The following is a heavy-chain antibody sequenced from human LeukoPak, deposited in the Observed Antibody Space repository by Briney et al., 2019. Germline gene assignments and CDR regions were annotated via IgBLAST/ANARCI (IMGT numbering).Heavy chain of an antibody. CDR1: GGSFSGYY. Sequence: NASETLSLTCAVYGGSFSGYYWSWIRQPPGKGLEWIGEINHSGSTNYNPSLKSRVTISVDTSKNQFSLKLSSVTAADTAVYYCARDRPVLRFLEWFDYYGMDVWGQGTTVTVSS. V-gene: IGHV4-34*01. CDR2: INHSGST. CDR3: ARDRPVLRFLEWFDYYGMDV. D-gene: IGHD3-3*01. J-gene: IGHJ6*02.